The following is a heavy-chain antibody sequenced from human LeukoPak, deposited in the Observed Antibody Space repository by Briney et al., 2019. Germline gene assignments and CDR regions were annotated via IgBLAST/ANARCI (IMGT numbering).Heavy chain of an antibody. CDR1: GFTFSSYA. D-gene: IGHD5-12*01. V-gene: IGHV3-23*01. Sequence: PGGSLRLSCAASGFTFSSYAMSWVRQAPGKGLEWVSPISGSGGSTYYADSVKGRFTISRDNSKNTLYLQMNSLRAEDTAIYYCAKAFAHSAYDARGDYWGQGTLVTVSS. CDR3: AKAFAHSAYDARGDY. CDR2: ISGSGGST. J-gene: IGHJ4*02.